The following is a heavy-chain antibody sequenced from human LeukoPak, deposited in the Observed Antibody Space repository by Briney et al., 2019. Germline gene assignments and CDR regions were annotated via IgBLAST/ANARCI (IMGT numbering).Heavy chain of an antibody. CDR3: ARVPLGYGYGDLDY. CDR1: GFTFSSYG. V-gene: IGHV3-30*19. D-gene: IGHD5-18*01. CDR2: ISYDGSNK. Sequence: GRSLRLSCAASGFTFSSYGMHWVRQAPGKGLEWVTVISYDGSNKYYADSVKGRFTISRDNSKNTLSLQMNSLRAEDTAVYYCARVPLGYGYGDLDYWGQGTLVTVSS. J-gene: IGHJ4*02.